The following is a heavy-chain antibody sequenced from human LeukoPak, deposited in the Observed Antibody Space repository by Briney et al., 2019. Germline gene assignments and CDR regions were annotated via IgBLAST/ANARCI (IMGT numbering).Heavy chain of an antibody. D-gene: IGHD3-10*01. Sequence: SETLSLTCTVSGGSISSYYWSWIRQPPGKGLEWIGYIYYSGSTNYNPSLKSRVTISVDTSKNQFSLKLSSVTAADTAVYYCAKASDYYGSGSFDYWGQGTLVTVSS. CDR1: GGSISSYY. CDR2: IYYSGST. CDR3: AKASDYYGSGSFDY. V-gene: IGHV4-59*01. J-gene: IGHJ4*02.